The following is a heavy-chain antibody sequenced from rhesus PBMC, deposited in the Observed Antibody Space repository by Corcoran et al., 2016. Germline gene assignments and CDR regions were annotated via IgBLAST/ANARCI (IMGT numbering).Heavy chain of an antibody. V-gene: IGHV5-2*01. D-gene: IGHD2-21*01. CDR2: IAPMDSDT. CDR1: GYSFTSYW. J-gene: IGHJ2*01. Sequence: EVQLVQSGAEVKRPGESLKISCKTSGYSFTSYWISWVRQMPGKGLEWRGAIAPMDSDTRSSPSSQGQVTNSADKSISTAYLQGSSLKASDSATYYCARSGYRWYFDIWGPGTPITISS. CDR3: ARSGYRWYFDI.